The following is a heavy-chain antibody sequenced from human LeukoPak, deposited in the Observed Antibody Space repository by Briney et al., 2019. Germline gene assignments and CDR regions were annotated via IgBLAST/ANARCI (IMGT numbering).Heavy chain of an antibody. D-gene: IGHD2-2*01. CDR2: IYSDGRT. CDR3: VRPKHSITSWLHYGMDV. V-gene: IGHV3-66*04. Sequence: GGSLRLSCAASGFTVSSSHLTWVRQAPGKGLEWVSLIYSDGRTYYADSVRGRFTISRDNSKNTLYLQMNSLRVEDTAVFYCVRPKHSITSWLHYGMDVWGQGTTVTVSS. J-gene: IGHJ6*02. CDR1: GFTVSSSH.